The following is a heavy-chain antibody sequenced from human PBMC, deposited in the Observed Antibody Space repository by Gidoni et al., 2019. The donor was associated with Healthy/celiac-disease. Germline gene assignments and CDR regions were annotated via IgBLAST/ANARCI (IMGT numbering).Heavy chain of an antibody. D-gene: IGHD5-12*01. J-gene: IGHJ4*02. Sequence: QVQLQEQGPGLVKPSQTLSLTCTVSGGSISSGGYYWSWIRQHPGKCLEWIGYIYYSGSTYYNPSLKSRVTISVDPSKNQFSLKLSSVTAADTAVYYCARVGRLRFKWEYWGQGTLVTVSS. CDR3: ARVGRLRFKWEY. CDR2: IYYSGST. CDR1: GGSISSGGYY. V-gene: IGHV4-31*03.